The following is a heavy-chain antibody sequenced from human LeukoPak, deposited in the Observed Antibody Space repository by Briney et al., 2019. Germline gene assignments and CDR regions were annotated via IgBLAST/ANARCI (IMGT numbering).Heavy chain of an antibody. V-gene: IGHV4-30-4*01. D-gene: IGHD3-10*01. CDR1: GGSSSSGDYY. CDR2: IYYIGST. Sequence: SETLSLICTVSGGSSSSGDYYWSWIRQPPGKDLEWIGYIYYIGSTYYNPSLKRRVTISEDKSKKQFSLDLSSVTAADTAVYYCARGSLVRGVPFLDYWGQGALVTVSS. J-gene: IGHJ4*02. CDR3: ARGSLVRGVPFLDY.